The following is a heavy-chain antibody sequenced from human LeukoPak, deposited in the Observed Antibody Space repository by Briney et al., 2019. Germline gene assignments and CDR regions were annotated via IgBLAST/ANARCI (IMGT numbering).Heavy chain of an antibody. D-gene: IGHD4-17*01. V-gene: IGHV1-46*01. Sequence: ASVKVSCKASGYTFTSYYMNWVRQAPGQGLEWMGIINPSGGSTSYAQKFQGRVTMTRDTSTSTVYMELSSLRSEDTAVYYCATTTVTEAPFDYWGQGTLVTVSS. CDR1: GYTFTSYY. J-gene: IGHJ4*02. CDR3: ATTTVTEAPFDY. CDR2: INPSGGST.